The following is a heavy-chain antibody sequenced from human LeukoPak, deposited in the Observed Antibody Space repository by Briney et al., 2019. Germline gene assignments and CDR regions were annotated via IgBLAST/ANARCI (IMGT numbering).Heavy chain of an antibody. D-gene: IGHD4-17*01. V-gene: IGHV3-7*04. Sequence: GGPLRLSCTPSGFTFRCSWMTGVPQAPGKGLECVAHINQEGRGKLYVDSVKGRYTISRDNAKNSLHLKMTTLRPEDTAVLYCERGHYGRDFWGQGTLVSVSS. CDR1: GFTFRCSW. CDR3: ERGHYGRDF. CDR2: INQEGRGK. J-gene: IGHJ4*02.